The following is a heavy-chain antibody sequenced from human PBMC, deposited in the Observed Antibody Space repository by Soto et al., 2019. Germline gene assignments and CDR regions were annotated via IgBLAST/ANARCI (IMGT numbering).Heavy chain of an antibody. CDR2: LYSTFGT. V-gene: IGHV3-66*04. CDR1: GITVSGKKY. J-gene: IGHJ4*02. Sequence: DVQLVESGGGLIQPGGSLRLSCAVSGITVSGKKYITWVRQAPGKGLEWVSALYSTFGTYYADSVKGRFTISRDNAKNSLYLQMSSLRVEDTAVYYCARHDDRDANYWGQGTLVTVSS. CDR3: ARHDDRDANY.